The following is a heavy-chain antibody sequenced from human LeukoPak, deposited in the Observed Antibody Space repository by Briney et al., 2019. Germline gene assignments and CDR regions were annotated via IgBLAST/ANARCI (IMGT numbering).Heavy chain of an antibody. J-gene: IGHJ2*01. CDR3: ARERRGYYDSSGPIAGFRYFDL. Sequence: SETLSLTCTVSGGSISSYYWSWIRQPAGKGLEWIGRIYSSGSTNYNPSLRSRVTMSVDTSKNQFSLKPSSVTAADTAVYYCARERRGYYDSSGPIAGFRYFDLWGRGTLVTVSS. D-gene: IGHD3-22*01. CDR2: IYSSGST. CDR1: GGSISSYY. V-gene: IGHV4-4*07.